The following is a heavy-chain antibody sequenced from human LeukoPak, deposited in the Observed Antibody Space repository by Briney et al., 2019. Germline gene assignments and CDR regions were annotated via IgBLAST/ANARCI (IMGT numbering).Heavy chain of an antibody. CDR3: ARVGADGSGFLFDY. V-gene: IGHV4-39*07. CDR2: INHSGST. CDR1: GGSISSSSYY. J-gene: IGHJ4*02. D-gene: IGHD3-10*01. Sequence: PSETLSLTCIVSGGSISSSSYYWSWIRQPPGKGLEWIGEINHSGSTNYNPSLKSRVTISVDTSKNQFSLKLSSVTAADTAVYYCARVGADGSGFLFDYWGQGTLVTVSS.